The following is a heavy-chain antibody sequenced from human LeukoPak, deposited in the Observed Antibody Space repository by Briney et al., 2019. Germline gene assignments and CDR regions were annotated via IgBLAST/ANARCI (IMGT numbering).Heavy chain of an antibody. CDR1: GGTFSSYG. V-gene: IGHV1-69*06. J-gene: IGHJ4*02. CDR3: ARGGSSGWRTPNDDY. Sequence: SVKVSCKASGGTFSSYGIVWVRQAPGQGLEWMGGIIPVFGTTTYAQKFQGRVTITADKSTTTAYMELSSLRSDDTAVYYCARGGSSGWRTPNDDYWGQGTLVTVSS. D-gene: IGHD6-19*01. CDR2: IIPVFGTT.